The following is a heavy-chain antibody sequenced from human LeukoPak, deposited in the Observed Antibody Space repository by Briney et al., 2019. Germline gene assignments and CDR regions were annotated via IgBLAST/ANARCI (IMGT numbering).Heavy chain of an antibody. J-gene: IGHJ3*02. Sequence: GGSLRLSCAASGFTFSNYVMHWVRQAPGKGLEWVAFIGYDGSDKYHADSVKGRFTISRDNSKNTVYLQMNTLTADDTAVYYCARDRRSGSYSQSDTFDIRGQGTMVTVSS. D-gene: IGHD3-10*01. V-gene: IGHV3-30*02. CDR3: ARDRRSGSYSQSDTFDI. CDR2: IGYDGSDK. CDR1: GFTFSNYV.